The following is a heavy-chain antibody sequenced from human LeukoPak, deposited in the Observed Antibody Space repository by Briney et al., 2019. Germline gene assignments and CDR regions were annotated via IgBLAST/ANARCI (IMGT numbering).Heavy chain of an antibody. J-gene: IGHJ4*02. D-gene: IGHD3-16*01. V-gene: IGHV3-30*02. Sequence: RLSCAGTGFTFSSSGMHWVRQAQGRGLEWEAFIQHDGTKTYYADAEKDRFTISRDSSENTLYLQMNILRTDDTAVYYCANWAFVRLGELTPHWGQGTLVTVPS. CDR1: GFTFSSSG. CDR2: IQHDGTKT. CDR3: ANWAFVRLGELTPH.